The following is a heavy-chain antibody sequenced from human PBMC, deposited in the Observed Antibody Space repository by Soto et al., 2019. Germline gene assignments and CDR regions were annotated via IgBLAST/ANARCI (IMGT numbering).Heavy chain of an antibody. V-gene: IGHV3-30*18. Sequence: GESLKISCAASGFTFSSYGMHWVRQAPGKGLEWVAVISYDGSNKYYADSVKGRFTISRDNSKNTLYLQMNSLRAEDTAVYYCAKDRYYSSSYFDYWGQGTLVTVSS. J-gene: IGHJ4*02. CDR2: ISYDGSNK. CDR1: GFTFSSYG. CDR3: AKDRYYSSSYFDY. D-gene: IGHD6-6*01.